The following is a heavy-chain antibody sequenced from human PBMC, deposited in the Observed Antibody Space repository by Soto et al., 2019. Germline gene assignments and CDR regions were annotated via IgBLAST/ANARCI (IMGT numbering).Heavy chain of an antibody. CDR1: GGSMNSYY. V-gene: IGHV4-4*07. CDR2: VYSSGGT. Sequence: SETLSLTCPVSGGSMNSYYWTWIRQPAGKGLEWIGRVYSSGGTHYNPSLKSRITISLDTSNNQFSLRLLSVTDADTAVYYCARGQRFSDWFDPWGQGTLVTVSS. CDR3: ARGQRFSDWFDP. D-gene: IGHD3-3*01. J-gene: IGHJ5*02.